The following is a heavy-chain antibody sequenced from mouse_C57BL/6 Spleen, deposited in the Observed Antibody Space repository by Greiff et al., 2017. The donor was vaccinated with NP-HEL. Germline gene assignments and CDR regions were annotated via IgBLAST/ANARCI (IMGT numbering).Heavy chain of an antibody. J-gene: IGHJ3*01. Sequence: EVQLVESEGGLVQPGSSMKLSCTASGFTFSDYYMAWVRQVPEKGLEWVANINFDGSSTYYLDSLKSRFIISRDNTKNILYLQMNRLKSEDTSTYYCARGGAWFAYWGQGTLVTVSA. V-gene: IGHV5-16*01. CDR3: ARGGAWFAY. CDR2: INFDGSST. CDR1: GFTFSDYY.